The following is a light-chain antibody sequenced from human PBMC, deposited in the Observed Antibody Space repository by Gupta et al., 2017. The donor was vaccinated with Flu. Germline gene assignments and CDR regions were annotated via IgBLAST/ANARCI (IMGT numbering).Light chain of an antibody. J-gene: IGLJ2*01. CDR3: QSYYNRLGAHV. CDR1: TSNIGAGYD. Sequence: QSVLTQPPSVSGAPGQRVTISCLGTTSNIGAGYDVHWYQRHPATVPKLVIYGNTNRPSAVPARFSGSKYGTSASLAITCLQAEDDDAYYCQSYYNRLGAHVFGGGTKLTVL. V-gene: IGLV1-40*01. CDR2: GNT.